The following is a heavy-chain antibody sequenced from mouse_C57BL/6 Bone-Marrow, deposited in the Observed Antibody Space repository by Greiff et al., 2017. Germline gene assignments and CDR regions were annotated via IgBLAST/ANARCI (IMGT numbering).Heavy chain of an antibody. CDR1: GYTFTSYG. J-gene: IGHJ2*01. CDR3: ARAEIYYYAY. CDR2: IYPRSGNT. Sequence: VQGVESGAELARPGASVKLSCKASGYTFTSYGISWVKQRTGQGLEWIGEIYPRSGNTYYNEKFKGKATLTADKSSSTAYMELRSLTSEDSAVYFCARAEIYYYAYWGQGTTLTVSS. D-gene: IGHD1-1*01. V-gene: IGHV1-81*01.